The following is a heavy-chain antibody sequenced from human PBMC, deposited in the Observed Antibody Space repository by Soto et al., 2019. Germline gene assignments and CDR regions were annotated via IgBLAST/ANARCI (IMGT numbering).Heavy chain of an antibody. V-gene: IGHV1-24*01. CDR3: LRWDDFWSGYDHRTGFDY. D-gene: IGHD3-3*01. J-gene: IGHJ4*02. CDR2: FDPEVGET. CDR1: GYTLTELS. Sequence: QVQLVQSGAEVKKPGASVKVSCRVSGYTLTELSIHWVRQAPGKGLEWMGGFDPEVGETFYAQKFQDRVTMSEDTSTDTAYMELSSLRSEDTAVYYCLRWDDFWSGYDHRTGFDYWGQGTLVTVSS.